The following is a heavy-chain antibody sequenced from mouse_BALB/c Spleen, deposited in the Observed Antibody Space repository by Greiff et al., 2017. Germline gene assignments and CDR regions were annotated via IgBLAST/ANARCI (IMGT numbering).Heavy chain of an antibody. D-gene: IGHD2-2*01. J-gene: IGHJ2*01. Sequence: VQLVESGPGLVAPSQSLSITCTVSGFSLTSYGVHWVRQPPGKGLEWLGVIWAGGSTNYNSALMSRLSISKDNSKSQVFLKMNSLQTDDTAMYYCAIYGYDEDYFDYWGQGTTLTVSS. CDR3: AIYGYDEDYFDY. V-gene: IGHV2-9*02. CDR2: IWAGGST. CDR1: GFSLTSYG.